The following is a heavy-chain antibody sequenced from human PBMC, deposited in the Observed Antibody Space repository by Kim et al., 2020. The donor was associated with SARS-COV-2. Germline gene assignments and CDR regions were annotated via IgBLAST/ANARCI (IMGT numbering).Heavy chain of an antibody. CDR2: ISYDGSNK. V-gene: IGHV3-33*05. J-gene: IGHJ4*02. CDR3: ARGGYYYDSSGYSVFDY. Sequence: GGSLRLSCAASGFTFSSYGMHWVRQAPGKGLEWVAVISYDGSNKYYADSVKGRFTISRDNSKNTLYLQMNSLRAEDTAVYYCARGGYYYDSSGYSVFDYWGQGTLVTVSS. D-gene: IGHD3-22*01. CDR1: GFTFSSYG.